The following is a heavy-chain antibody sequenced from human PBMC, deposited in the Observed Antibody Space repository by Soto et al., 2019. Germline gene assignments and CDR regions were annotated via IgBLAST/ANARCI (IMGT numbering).Heavy chain of an antibody. V-gene: IGHV1-18*01. D-gene: IGHD6-13*01. CDR1: GYTFTSYG. J-gene: IGHJ5*02. Sequence: QVQLVQSGAEVKKPGASVKVSCKASGYTFTSYGISWVRQAPGQGLEWMGWISAYNGNTNYAQKLQGRVTMTADTSTSTAYMELRSLRSDDTDVYYCARVARIAAAGNWFDPWGQGTLVTVSS. CDR3: ARVARIAAAGNWFDP. CDR2: ISAYNGNT.